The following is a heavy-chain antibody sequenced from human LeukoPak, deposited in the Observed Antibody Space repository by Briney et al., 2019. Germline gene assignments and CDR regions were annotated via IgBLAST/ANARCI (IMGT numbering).Heavy chain of an antibody. J-gene: IGHJ4*02. CDR3: AREVSGYDFEY. CDR1: GFTFSAYG. D-gene: IGHD5-12*01. V-gene: IGHV3-30*03. Sequence: RGSLRLSCAPSGFTFSAYGIHWVRPAPGKGLEWVAVIAFVGSVQYYADSVKGRFTISRENSKNTLFLQVNSLRGEEAAVYFCAREVSGYDFEYWGEGTLVTVSS. CDR2: IAFVGSVQ.